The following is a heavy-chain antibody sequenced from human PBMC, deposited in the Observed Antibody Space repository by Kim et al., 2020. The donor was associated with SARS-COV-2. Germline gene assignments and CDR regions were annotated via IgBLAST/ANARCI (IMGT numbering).Heavy chain of an antibody. D-gene: IGHD7-27*01. Sequence: GGSLRLSCAASGFTFNNYPMTWVRQAPGKGLEWVSTISPNGRDTFSADSVKGRFTLSRDNSKNMLYLHMDSLKAEDTAIYYCAKRAGTPGLIDYWGLGTL. CDR3: AKRAGTPGLIDY. V-gene: IGHV3-23*01. CDR1: GFTFNNYP. J-gene: IGHJ4*02. CDR2: ISPNGRDT.